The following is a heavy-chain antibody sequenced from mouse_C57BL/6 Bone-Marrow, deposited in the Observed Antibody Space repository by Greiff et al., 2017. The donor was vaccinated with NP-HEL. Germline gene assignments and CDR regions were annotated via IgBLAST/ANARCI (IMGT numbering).Heavy chain of an antibody. D-gene: IGHD2-1*01. J-gene: IGHJ4*01. CDR2: ISNLAYSI. CDR1: GFTFSDYG. V-gene: IGHV5-15*01. Sequence: EVMLVESGGGLVQPGGSLKLSCAASGFTFSDYGMAWVRQAPRKGPEWVASISNLAYSIYYADTVTGRFTISRENAKNTLYLEMSSLRSEDTAMYYCAGQLYGNYPSFIDYWGQGTSVTVSS. CDR3: AGQLYGNYPSFIDY.